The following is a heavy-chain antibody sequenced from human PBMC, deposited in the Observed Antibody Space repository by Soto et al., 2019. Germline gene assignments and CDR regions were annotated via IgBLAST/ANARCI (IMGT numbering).Heavy chain of an antibody. CDR2: IYYSGST. CDR3: ARHGGAQSPCYFDL. J-gene: IGHJ2*01. CDR1: GGSISSYY. D-gene: IGHD3-16*01. V-gene: IGHV4-59*08. Sequence: QVQLQESGPGLVKPSETLSLTCTVSGGSISSYYWSWIRQPPGKGLEWIGYIYYSGSTNYNTPLKDRVTIAVDTSKNQFSLKLSAVTAEDTAVYYCARHGGAQSPCYFDLWGRGTLVTVSS.